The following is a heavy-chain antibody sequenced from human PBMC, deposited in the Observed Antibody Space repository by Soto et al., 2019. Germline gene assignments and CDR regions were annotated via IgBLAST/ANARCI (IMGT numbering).Heavy chain of an antibody. Sequence: PGESRKVSGRGSGYCSTSYWLSWLRQRPGKGLEWMRRIDPSPSYTNYSPSFQGHVTISADKSISAAYLQWSSLRASDTAIYYCAGPSDTAMVNVAFDIWGQGTMVT. CDR2: IDPSPSYT. V-gene: IGHV5-10-1*01. J-gene: IGHJ3*02. CDR1: GYCSTSYW. CDR3: AGPSDTAMVNVAFDI. D-gene: IGHD5-18*01.